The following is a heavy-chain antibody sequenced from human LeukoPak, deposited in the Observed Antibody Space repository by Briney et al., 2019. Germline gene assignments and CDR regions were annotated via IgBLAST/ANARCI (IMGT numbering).Heavy chain of an antibody. CDR2: INPSGGST. CDR1: GYTFTSYY. CDR3: ARATISSELDY. Sequence: ASVKASCKASGYTFTSYYMHWVRQAPGQGLEWMGIINPSGGSTSYAQKFQGRVTMTRDTSTSTVYMELSSLRSEDTAAYYCARATISSELDYWGQGTLVTVSS. J-gene: IGHJ4*02. V-gene: IGHV1-46*01. D-gene: IGHD3-22*01.